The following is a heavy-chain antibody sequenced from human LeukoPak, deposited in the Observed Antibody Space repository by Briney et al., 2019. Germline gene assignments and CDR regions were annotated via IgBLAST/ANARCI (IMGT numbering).Heavy chain of an antibody. CDR2: FDPEDGET. CDR1: GYTLTILS. CDR3: YVWFGELLGGGGLDY. D-gene: IGHD3-10*01. Sequence: ASVKVSCKVSGYTLTILSMHWVRQAPGKGLEWMVGFDPEDGETIYAKKFQGRVTMTEDTSTDTAYMELSSLRSEDTAVHYCYVWFGELLGGGGLDYWGQGTLVTVSS. J-gene: IGHJ4*02. V-gene: IGHV1-24*01.